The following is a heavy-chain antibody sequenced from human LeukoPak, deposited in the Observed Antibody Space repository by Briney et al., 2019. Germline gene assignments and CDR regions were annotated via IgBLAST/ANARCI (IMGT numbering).Heavy chain of an antibody. D-gene: IGHD4-17*01. CDR3: ARHMTTANNWFDP. Sequence: ASVKVSCKASGYTFTGQYIHRVRQAPGQGLEWMGWINPNSGGTNYEQKFQGWVIMTRDTSISTAYMELSSLRYDDTAVYYCARHMTTANNWFDPWGQGTLVTVSS. J-gene: IGHJ5*02. CDR1: GYTFTGQY. V-gene: IGHV1-2*04. CDR2: INPNSGGT.